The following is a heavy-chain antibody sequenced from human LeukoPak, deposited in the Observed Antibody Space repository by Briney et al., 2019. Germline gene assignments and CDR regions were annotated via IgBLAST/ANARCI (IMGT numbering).Heavy chain of an antibody. V-gene: IGHV4-34*01. CDR3: ASFSSSSVPHWFDP. J-gene: IGHJ5*02. CDR1: GGSFSGYY. D-gene: IGHD6-6*01. CDR2: INHSGST. Sequence: SETLSLTCAVYGGSFSGYYWSWIRQPPGKGLEWIGEINHSGSTNYNPSLKSRVTLSVDTSKNQFSLKLSSVTAADTAVYYCASFSSSSVPHWFDPWGQGTLVTVSS.